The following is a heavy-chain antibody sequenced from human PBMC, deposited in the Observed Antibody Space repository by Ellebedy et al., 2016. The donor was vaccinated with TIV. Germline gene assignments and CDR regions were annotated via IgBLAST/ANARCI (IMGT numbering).Heavy chain of an antibody. J-gene: IGHJ4*02. CDR2: ISSSNHYI. CDR1: GFTFSSYS. D-gene: IGHD6-13*01. Sequence: GESLKISCAASGFTFSSYSMNWVRQAPGKGLEWVSSISSSNHYIYYADSVKGRFTISKDNAKNSLYLQRNSLRAEDTAVFYCVRELAAAGFFDYWGQGTLVTVSS. CDR3: VRELAAAGFFDY. V-gene: IGHV3-21*01.